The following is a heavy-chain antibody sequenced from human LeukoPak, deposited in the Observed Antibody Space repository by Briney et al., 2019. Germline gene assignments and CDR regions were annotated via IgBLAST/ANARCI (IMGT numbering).Heavy chain of an antibody. CDR1: GFTFSSYV. V-gene: IGHV3-64*01. J-gene: IGHJ4*02. Sequence: GGSLRPSCAASGFTFSSYVMYWVRQAPGKGLEYVSSISSNGGSTYYANSVKGRFTISRDNSKNTLYLQMGSLRAEDMAVYYCARGGQSKYDSSGYLNYFDYWGQGTLVTVSS. CDR3: ARGGQSKYDSSGYLNYFDY. D-gene: IGHD3-22*01. CDR2: ISSNGGST.